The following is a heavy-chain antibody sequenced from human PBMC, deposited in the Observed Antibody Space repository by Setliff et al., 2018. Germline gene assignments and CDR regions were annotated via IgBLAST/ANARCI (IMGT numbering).Heavy chain of an antibody. CDR1: GGSISSSSYY. V-gene: IGHV4-39*07. CDR2: IYYSGSA. D-gene: IGHD3-3*01. J-gene: IGHJ4*02. Sequence: SETLSLTCTVSGGSISSSSYYWGWIRQPPGKGREWIGSIYYSGSAYYNPSLKSRVTISVDTSKNQFSLKLSSVTAADTAVYYCARRETYYNFWSGYYAYWGQGTLVTVSS. CDR3: ARRETYYNFWSGYYAY.